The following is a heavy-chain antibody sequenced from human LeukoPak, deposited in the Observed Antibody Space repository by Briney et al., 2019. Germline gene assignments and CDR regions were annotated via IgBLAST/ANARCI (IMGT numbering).Heavy chain of an antibody. Sequence: GGSLRLSCAASGFTFSNYAMNWVRQAPGKGLEWVSYISSSSSTIYYADSMKGRFTISRDNAKNSLYLQMNSLRDADTAVYYCKGSSWYNYYYMDVWGKGTTVTVSS. CDR1: GFTFSNYA. V-gene: IGHV3-48*02. CDR3: KGSSWYNYYYMDV. CDR2: ISSSSSTI. D-gene: IGHD6-13*01. J-gene: IGHJ6*03.